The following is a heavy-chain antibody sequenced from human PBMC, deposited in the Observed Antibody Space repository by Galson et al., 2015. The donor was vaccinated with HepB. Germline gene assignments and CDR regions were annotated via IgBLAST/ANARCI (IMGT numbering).Heavy chain of an antibody. J-gene: IGHJ4*02. CDR1: GFTFSSYW. Sequence: SLRLSCAASGFTFSSYWMSWARQAPGKGLEWVANIKQDGSEKYYVDSVKGRFTISRDNAKNSLYLQMNSLRAEDTAVYYCARDMPGSGVDFDYWGQGTLVTVSS. CDR2: IKQDGSEK. D-gene: IGHD3-3*01. CDR3: ARDMPGSGVDFDY. V-gene: IGHV3-7*03.